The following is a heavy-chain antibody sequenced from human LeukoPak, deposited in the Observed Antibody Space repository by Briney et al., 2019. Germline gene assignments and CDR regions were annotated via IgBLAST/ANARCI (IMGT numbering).Heavy chain of an antibody. CDR1: GGTFNSYA. Sequence: SVKVSCKASGGTFNSYAISWVRQAPGQGLEWMGGIIPMFGTANYAQKFQGRVTITTDESTSTAYMELSSLRSEDTAMYYCARDQGRGYSSGPYYYYYYMDVWGEGTTVTVSS. J-gene: IGHJ6*03. CDR2: IIPMFGTA. V-gene: IGHV1-69*05. CDR3: ARDQGRGYSSGPYYYYYYMDV. D-gene: IGHD5-18*01.